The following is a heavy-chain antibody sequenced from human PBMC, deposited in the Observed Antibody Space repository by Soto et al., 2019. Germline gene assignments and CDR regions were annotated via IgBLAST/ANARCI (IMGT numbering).Heavy chain of an antibody. V-gene: IGHV1-69*12. CDR1: GGTFSSYA. CDR3: ARDLSCTNGVCYTNWFDP. J-gene: IGHJ5*02. CDR2: IIPIFGTA. Sequence: QVQLVQSGAEVKKPGSSVKVSCKASGGTFSSYAISWVRQAPGQELEWMGGIIPIFGTANYAQKFQGRVTITADESTSTAYMELSSLRSEDTAVYYCARDLSCTNGVCYTNWFDPWGQGTLVTVSS. D-gene: IGHD2-8*01.